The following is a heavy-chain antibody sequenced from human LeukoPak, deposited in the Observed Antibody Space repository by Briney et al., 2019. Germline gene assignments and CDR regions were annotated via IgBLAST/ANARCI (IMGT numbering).Heavy chain of an antibody. J-gene: IGHJ4*02. Sequence: PGGSLRLSCAASGFTFSSYGMHWVRQAPGKGLEWVAVISYDGSNKYYADSVKGRFTISRDNSKNTLYLQMNSLRAEDTAVYYCAGAPYYYGSGSYYNFLDYWGQGTLVTVSS. D-gene: IGHD3-10*01. CDR3: AGAPYYYGSGSYYNFLDY. V-gene: IGHV3-30*03. CDR1: GFTFSSYG. CDR2: ISYDGSNK.